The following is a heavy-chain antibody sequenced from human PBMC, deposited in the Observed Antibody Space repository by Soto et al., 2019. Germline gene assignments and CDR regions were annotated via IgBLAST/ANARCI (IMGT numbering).Heavy chain of an antibody. V-gene: IGHV3-23*01. Sequence: EVQLLESGGGLVQPGGSLRLSCAASVFTFSSYAMSWVLQAPGKGLEWVSAISGSGGSTYYADSVKGRFTISRDNSKNTLYLQMNSLRAEDTAVYYCAKDSVIAVVGTCDYWGHGTLVTVSA. CDR3: AKDSVIAVVGTCDY. J-gene: IGHJ4*01. CDR2: ISGSGGST. CDR1: VFTFSSYA. D-gene: IGHD6-19*01.